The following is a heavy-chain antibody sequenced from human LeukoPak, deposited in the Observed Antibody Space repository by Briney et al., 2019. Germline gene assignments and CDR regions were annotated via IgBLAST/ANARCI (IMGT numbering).Heavy chain of an antibody. J-gene: IGHJ3*02. V-gene: IGHV3-21*01. CDR1: GFTFSSYA. Sequence: GGSLRLSCAASGFTFSSYAMSWVRQAPGKGLEWGSSISSSSSYIYYADSVKGRFTISRDNAKNSLYLQMNSLRAEDTAVYYCARDRSTSLDDAFDIWGQGTMVTVSS. CDR3: ARDRSTSLDDAFDI. D-gene: IGHD2-2*01. CDR2: ISSSSSYI.